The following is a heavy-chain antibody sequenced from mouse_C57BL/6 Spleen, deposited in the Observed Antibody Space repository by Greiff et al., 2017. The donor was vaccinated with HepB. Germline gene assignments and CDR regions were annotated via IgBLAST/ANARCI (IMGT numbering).Heavy chain of an antibody. D-gene: IGHD3-2*02. CDR1: GYTFTSYW. CDR2: IDPSDSYT. J-gene: IGHJ2*01. Sequence: VQLQQPGAELVKPGASVKLSCKASGYTFTSYWMQWVKQRPGQGLEWIGEIDPSDSYTNYNQKFKGKATLTVDTSSSTAYMQLSSLTSEDSAVYYCASRQLSLDYWGQGTTLTVSS. CDR3: ASRQLSLDY. V-gene: IGHV1-50*01.